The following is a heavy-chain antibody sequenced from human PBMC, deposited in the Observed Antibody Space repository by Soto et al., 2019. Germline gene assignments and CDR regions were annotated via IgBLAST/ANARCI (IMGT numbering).Heavy chain of an antibody. CDR2: IVVGSGNT. V-gene: IGHV1-58*02. CDR3: AAETQYYDYIWGSYPKAPDAFDI. Sequence: ASVKVSCKASGFTFTSSAMQWVRQARGQRLEWIGWIVVGSGNTNYAQKFQERVTITRDMSTSTAYMELSSLRSEDTAVYYCAAETQYYDYIWGSYPKAPDAFDIWGQGTMGTVSS. J-gene: IGHJ3*02. D-gene: IGHD3-16*02. CDR1: GFTFTSSA.